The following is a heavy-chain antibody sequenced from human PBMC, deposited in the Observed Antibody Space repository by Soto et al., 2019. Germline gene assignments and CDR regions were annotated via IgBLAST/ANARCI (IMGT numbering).Heavy chain of an antibody. J-gene: IGHJ4*02. D-gene: IGHD2-21*02. CDR3: ARDQHGDYSSDY. CDR2: INPNSGNT. V-gene: IGHV1-8*01. CDR1: GYTFTSYD. Sequence: ASVKVSCKASGYTFTSYDINWVRQATGQGLEWMGWINPNSGNTGYAQKFQGRVTMTRNTSISTAYMELRSLRSDDTAVYYCARDQHGDYSSDYWGQGNLVTVSX.